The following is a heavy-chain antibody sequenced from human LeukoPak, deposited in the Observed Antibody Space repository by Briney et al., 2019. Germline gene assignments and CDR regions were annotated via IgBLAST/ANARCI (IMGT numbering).Heavy chain of an antibody. J-gene: IGHJ3*02. CDR1: GGTFSSYA. CDR3: ARDEGYSYGPGAFDI. Sequence: SVKVSCKASGGTFSSYAISWVRQAPGQGLEWMGRIIPILGIANYAQKFQGRVTITADKSTRTAYMELSSLRSEDTAVYYCARDEGYSYGPGAFDIWGQGTMVTVSS. D-gene: IGHD5-18*01. CDR2: IIPILGIA. V-gene: IGHV1-69*04.